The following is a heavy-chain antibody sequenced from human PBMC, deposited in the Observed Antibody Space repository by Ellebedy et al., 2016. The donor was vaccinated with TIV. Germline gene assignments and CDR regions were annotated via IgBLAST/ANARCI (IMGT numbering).Heavy chain of an antibody. CDR3: AKDLYTTSSACMDV. J-gene: IGHJ6*02. CDR1: GFTFDDYA. V-gene: IGHV3-9*01. CDR2: ISWNSGSI. Sequence: PGGSLRLSCAASGFTFDDYAMHWVRQAPGKGLEWVSGISWNSGSIGYADSVKGRFTISRDNAKNSLYLQMNSLRAEDTALYYCAKDLYTTSSACMDVWGQGTTVTVSS. D-gene: IGHD6-6*01.